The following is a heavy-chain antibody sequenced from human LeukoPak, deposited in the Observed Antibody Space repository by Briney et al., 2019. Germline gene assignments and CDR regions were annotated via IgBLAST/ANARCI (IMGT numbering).Heavy chain of an antibody. J-gene: IGHJ4*02. CDR1: GGSISSYY. D-gene: IGHD4-23*01. Sequence: SETLSLTCTVSGGSISSYYWSWTRQPAGKGLEWIGRIYTSGSTNYNPSLKSRVTMSVDTSKNQFSLKLSSVTAADTAVYYCAREGTTTVAPFDYWGQGTLVTVSS. CDR2: IYTSGST. CDR3: AREGTTTVAPFDY. V-gene: IGHV4-4*07.